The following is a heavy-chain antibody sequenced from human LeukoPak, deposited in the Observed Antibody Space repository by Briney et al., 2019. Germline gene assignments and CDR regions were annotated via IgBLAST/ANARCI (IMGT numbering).Heavy chain of an antibody. V-gene: IGHV3-23*01. CDR2: ISGSGGST. D-gene: IGHD5-12*01. CDR3: AKVHLGGSIDY. J-gene: IGHJ4*02. CDR1: GFTFSSYA. Sequence: GASLRLSCAASGFTFSSYAMSWVRRAPGKGLEWVSAISGSGGSTYYADSVKGRFTISRDNSKNTLYLQMNSLRAEDTAVYYCAKVHLGGSIDYWGQGALVTVSS.